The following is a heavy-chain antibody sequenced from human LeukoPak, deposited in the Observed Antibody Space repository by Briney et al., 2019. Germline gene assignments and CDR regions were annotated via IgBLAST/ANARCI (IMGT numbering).Heavy chain of an antibody. Sequence: SETLSLTCAVYGGSFSGYYWSWIRQPPGKGLEWIGEINQSGSTNYNPSLKSRVTISVDTSKNQFSLKLSSVTAADTAVYYCARVKYCSSTSCSPPHFDPWGQGTLVTVSS. CDR3: ARVKYCSSTSCSPPHFDP. J-gene: IGHJ5*02. V-gene: IGHV4-34*01. CDR1: GGSFSGYY. CDR2: INQSGST. D-gene: IGHD2-2*01.